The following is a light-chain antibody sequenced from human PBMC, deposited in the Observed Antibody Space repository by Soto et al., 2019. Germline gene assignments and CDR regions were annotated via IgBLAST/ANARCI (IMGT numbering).Light chain of an antibody. J-gene: IGKJ2*01. CDR1: QSINTW. CDR3: QQYKSYST. CDR2: QAS. Sequence: DIRMTQSPSTLSASVGDRVTITCRASQSINTWLAWYQQKPGKAPRFLIYQASSLESGVPSRFSGSGFGTEFTLTISNLQPDDFATYYCQQYKSYSTFGQGTKLETK. V-gene: IGKV1-5*03.